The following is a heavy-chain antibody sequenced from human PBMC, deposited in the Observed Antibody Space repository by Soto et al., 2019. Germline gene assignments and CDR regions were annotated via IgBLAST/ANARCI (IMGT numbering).Heavy chain of an antibody. Sequence: PGGALRVSSAASGATCSPKWMHWVRQAPGKGLEWVARINTDTSSKTYVDAVKGRFTISRDNATATVYLHMTSLRLEDTAVYYCARELSDYPYYFDYWGQGTLFTVSS. CDR2: INTDTSSK. V-gene: IGHV3-74*03. D-gene: IGHD4-17*01. CDR3: ARELSDYPYYFDY. J-gene: IGHJ4*02. CDR1: GATCSPKW.